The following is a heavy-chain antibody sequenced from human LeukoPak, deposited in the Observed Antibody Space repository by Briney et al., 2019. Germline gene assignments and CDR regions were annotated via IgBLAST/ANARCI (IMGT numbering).Heavy chain of an antibody. CDR2: INEDGIKK. J-gene: IGHJ5*02. CDR3: ARAEETTWGIDP. CDR1: GFTFSSYA. D-gene: IGHD3-16*01. V-gene: IGHV3-7*01. Sequence: SGGSLRLSCAASGFTFSSYAMSWVRQAPGKGLEWVANINEDGIKKYYVDSVKGRLTISRDNAKNSLYLQMNNLRAEDTAVYYCARAEETTWGIDPWGQGTLVTVSS.